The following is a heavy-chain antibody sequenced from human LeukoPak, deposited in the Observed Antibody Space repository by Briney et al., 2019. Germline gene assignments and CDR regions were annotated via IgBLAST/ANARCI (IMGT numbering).Heavy chain of an antibody. D-gene: IGHD5-12*01. V-gene: IGHV1-69*04. CDR2: IIPILGIA. Sequence: SVKVSCKASGGTFSSYAISLVRQAPGQGLEWVGRIIPILGIANYAQKFQGRVTITADKSTSTAYMELSSLRSEDTAVYYCARRLATAGGPFDYWGQGTLVTVSS. CDR3: ARRLATAGGPFDY. J-gene: IGHJ4*02. CDR1: GGTFSSYA.